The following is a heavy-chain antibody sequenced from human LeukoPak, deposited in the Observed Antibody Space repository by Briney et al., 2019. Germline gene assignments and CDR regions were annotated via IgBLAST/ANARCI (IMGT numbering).Heavy chain of an antibody. CDR2: IYYSGST. D-gene: IGHD2-2*01. CDR1: GGSISSSSYY. J-gene: IGHJ5*02. Sequence: SETLSLTCTVSGGSISSSSYYWGWIRQPPGKGLEWIGSIYYSGSTYYNPSLKSRVTISVDTSKNQFSLKLSSVTAADTAVYYCTRQRYCSSTSCSYGDWFDPWGQGTLVTVSS. V-gene: IGHV4-39*01. CDR3: TRQRYCSSTSCSYGDWFDP.